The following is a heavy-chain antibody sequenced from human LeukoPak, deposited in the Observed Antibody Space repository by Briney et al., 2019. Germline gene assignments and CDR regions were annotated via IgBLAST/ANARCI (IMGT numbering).Heavy chain of an antibody. CDR3: ARSTAPRDTFDI. J-gene: IGHJ3*02. V-gene: IGHV1-18*01. CDR1: GYTFTYSG. Sequence: ASVKVSCKASGYTFTYSGITWVRQAPGQGLEWMGWISGYNGKTYYAPKFQGRLTMSTDTSTTTAHMELRSLRSDDTAILYCARSTAPRDTFDIWGQGTMVTVSS. CDR2: ISGYNGKT.